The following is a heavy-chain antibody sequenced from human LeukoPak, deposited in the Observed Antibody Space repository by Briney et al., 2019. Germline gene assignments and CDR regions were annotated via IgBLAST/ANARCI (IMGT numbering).Heavy chain of an antibody. CDR2: INGGGSVT. Sequence: GGSLRLSCAASGFTFSTYWMHWVRQAPGKGLVWVSGINGGGSVTNYADSVKGRFTISRDNAKNTVYLQMSSLRVEDTAVYYCGSLAKPSDYWGQGTLVTVSS. J-gene: IGHJ4*02. V-gene: IGHV3-74*01. CDR3: GSLAKPSDY. CDR1: GFTFSTYW. D-gene: IGHD1-14*01.